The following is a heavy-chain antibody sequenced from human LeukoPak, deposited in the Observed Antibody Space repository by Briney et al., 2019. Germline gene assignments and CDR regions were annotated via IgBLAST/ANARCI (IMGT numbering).Heavy chain of an antibody. Sequence: GGSLRLSCAASGFTFSTYWMTWVRQAPGKGLEWVAKIKPDGSDKYYVDSVKGRFTISRDNAKNSLYLQMNSLRADDTAVYYCARDRSTDVWGQGTTVTVSS. CDR3: ARDRSTDV. V-gene: IGHV3-7*01. D-gene: IGHD5/OR15-5a*01. J-gene: IGHJ6*02. CDR2: IKPDGSDK. CDR1: GFTFSTYW.